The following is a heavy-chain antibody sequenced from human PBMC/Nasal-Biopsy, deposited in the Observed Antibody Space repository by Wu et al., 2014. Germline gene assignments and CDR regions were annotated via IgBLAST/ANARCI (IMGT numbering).Heavy chain of an antibody. CDR1: GGSISSGGYY. CDR3: ARDETGYQLLYN. D-gene: IGHD2-2*02. J-gene: IGHJ4*02. Sequence: TLSLTCTVSGGSISSGGYYWSWIRQHPGKGLEWIGYIYYSGSTYYNPSLKSRVTISVDTSKNQFSLKLSSVSAADTAVYYCARDETGYQLLYNWGQGTLVTVSS. V-gene: IGHV4-31*03. CDR2: IYYSGST.